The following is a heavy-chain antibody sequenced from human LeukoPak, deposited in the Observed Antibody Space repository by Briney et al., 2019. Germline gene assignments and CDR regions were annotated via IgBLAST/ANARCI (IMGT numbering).Heavy chain of an antibody. V-gene: IGHV3-66*01. D-gene: IGHD6-13*01. J-gene: IGHJ6*03. CDR1: GFTFSSYW. CDR3: ARGEEQQLVLFSSYMDV. CDR2: IYSGGST. Sequence: HPGGSLRLSCAASGFTFSSYWMSWVRQAPGKGLEWVSVIYSGGSTYYADSVKGRFTISRDNSKNTLYLQMNSLRAEDTAVYYCARGEEQQLVLFSSYMDVWGKGTTVTISS.